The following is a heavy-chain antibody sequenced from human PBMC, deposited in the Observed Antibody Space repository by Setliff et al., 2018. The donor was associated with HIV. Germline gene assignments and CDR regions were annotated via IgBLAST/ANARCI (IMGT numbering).Heavy chain of an antibody. J-gene: IGHJ4*02. CDR2: IFYSGST. D-gene: IGHD3-16*01. V-gene: IGHV4-38-2*01. Sequence: SETLSLTCAVSGYSISDGYYWFWIRQPPGKGLEWIGSIFYSGSTYYNPSLKSRLTISVDTSKTQFSLKLRSVTAADTAVYYCARRKSFALSPFDSWGQGALVTVSS. CDR1: GYSISDGYY. CDR3: ARRKSFALSPFDS.